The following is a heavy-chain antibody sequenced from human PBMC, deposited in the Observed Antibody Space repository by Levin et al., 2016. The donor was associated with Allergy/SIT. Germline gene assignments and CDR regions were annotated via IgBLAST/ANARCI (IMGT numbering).Heavy chain of an antibody. J-gene: IGHJ6*03. CDR3: ASLSPYYYYYMDV. CDR2: ISSSSSYI. Sequence: GESLKISCAASGFTFSSYSMNWVRQAPGKGLEWVSSISSSSSYIYYADSVKGRFTISRDNAKNSLYLQMNSLRAEDTAVYYCASLSPYYYYYMDVWGKGTTVTVSS. CDR1: GFTFSSYS. V-gene: IGHV3-21*01.